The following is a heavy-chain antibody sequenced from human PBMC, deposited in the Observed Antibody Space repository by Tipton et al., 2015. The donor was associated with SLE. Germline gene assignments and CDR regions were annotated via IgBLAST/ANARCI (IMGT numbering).Heavy chain of an antibody. CDR3: ARYRYDSSGAVDP. V-gene: IGHV4-34*01. CDR1: GGSFSDYY. CDR2: INDSGDT. J-gene: IGHJ5*02. D-gene: IGHD3-22*01. Sequence: TLSLTCAVDGGSFSDYYWSWIRQPPGKGLEWIGEINDSGDTNYNPSLKSRVTISIDTSKNQFSLKLSSVTAADTAVYYCARYRYDSSGAVDPWGQGTLVTVSS.